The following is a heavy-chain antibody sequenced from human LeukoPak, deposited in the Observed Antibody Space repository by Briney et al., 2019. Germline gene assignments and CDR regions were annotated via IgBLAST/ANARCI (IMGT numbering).Heavy chain of an antibody. Sequence: SQTLSLSCAISGDSVSSNSAAWNWIRQSPSRGLEWLGRTYYRSKWYNDYAVSVKSRITLNPDTSKNQFSLQLNSVTPEDTAVYYCARDAHPYYYDSSGYRYNWFDPWGQGTLVTVSS. CDR3: ARDAHPYYYDSSGYRYNWFDP. J-gene: IGHJ5*02. V-gene: IGHV6-1*01. D-gene: IGHD3-22*01. CDR1: GDSVSSNSAA. CDR2: TYYRSKWYN.